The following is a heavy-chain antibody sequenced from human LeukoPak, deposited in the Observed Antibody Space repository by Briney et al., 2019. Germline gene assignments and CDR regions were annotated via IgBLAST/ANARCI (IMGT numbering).Heavy chain of an antibody. V-gene: IGHV4-39*07. Sequence: PSETLSLTCTVSGGSISSSGYYWGWLRQPPGKGLEWIGSIYYSGSTYYNTSLKSRVTISVDTSKNQFSLKLSSVTAADTAVYYCARDGGLYTYTYYYDSSGYRSTHAFDIWGQGTMVTVSS. CDR3: ARDGGLYTYTYYYDSSGYRSTHAFDI. CDR1: GGSISSSGYY. J-gene: IGHJ3*02. D-gene: IGHD3-22*01. CDR2: IYYSGST.